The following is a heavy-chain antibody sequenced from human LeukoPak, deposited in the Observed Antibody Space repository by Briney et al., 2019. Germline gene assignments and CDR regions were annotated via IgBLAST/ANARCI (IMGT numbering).Heavy chain of an antibody. D-gene: IGHD2-8*01. CDR3: ARVQMYGTFYYYYYMDV. J-gene: IGHJ6*03. CDR2: IYSGGST. Sequence: GGSLRLSCAASGFTVSSNYMSWVRQAPGKGLEWVSVIYSGGSTYYADSVKGRFTISRDNSKNTLYLQMNSLRAEDTAVYYCARVQMYGTFYYYYYMDVWGKGTTVTISS. V-gene: IGHV3-66*01. CDR1: GFTVSSNY.